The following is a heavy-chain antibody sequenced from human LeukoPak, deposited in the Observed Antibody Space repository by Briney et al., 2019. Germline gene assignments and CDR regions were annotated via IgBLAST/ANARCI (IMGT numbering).Heavy chain of an antibody. J-gene: IGHJ4*02. V-gene: IGHV3-7*01. CDR1: GLTFNTYW. CDR2: IKPDESEI. Sequence: WGSLRLSCAASGLTFNTYWMTCVRQAPGKGLEWVANIKPDESEIYFVATVKGRFPSPRDNAKNLLYLQMNSLRGEDTAVYYCGGFGYEAAVDLWGQGTLVTVSS. D-gene: IGHD6-13*01. CDR3: GGFGYEAAVDL.